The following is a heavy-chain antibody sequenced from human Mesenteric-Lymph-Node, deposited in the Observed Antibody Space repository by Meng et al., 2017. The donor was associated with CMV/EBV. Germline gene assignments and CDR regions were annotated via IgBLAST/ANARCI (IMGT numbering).Heavy chain of an antibody. V-gene: IGHV1-2*02. D-gene: IGHD3-3*01. CDR1: GYTFTDYF. CDR3: ARDLTPPNYDFWSGYYGEAFDY. CDR2: MRPVTGDT. Sequence: ASVKVSCKASGYTFTDYFIHWVRQAPGQGLEWMGWMRPVTGDTNYGQKFQGRVTMTRDTSITTAYMELSGLRSDDTAVYYCARDLTPPNYDFWSGYYGEAFDYWGQGTLVTVSS. J-gene: IGHJ4*02.